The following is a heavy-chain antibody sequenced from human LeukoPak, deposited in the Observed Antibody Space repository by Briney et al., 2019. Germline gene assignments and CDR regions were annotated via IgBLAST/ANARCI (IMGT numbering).Heavy chain of an antibody. D-gene: IGHD4-17*01. CDR2: ISSSSTYI. CDR1: GFIFSSYS. V-gene: IGHV3-21*01. CDR3: ARENGDYSFDY. J-gene: IGHJ4*02. Sequence: PGGSLRLSCAASGFIFSSYSMNWVRQAPGKGLEWVSSISSSSTYIYYADSVKGRFTISRDNAKNSLYLQMNSLRAEDTAVYYCARENGDYSFDYWGQGTLVTVSS.